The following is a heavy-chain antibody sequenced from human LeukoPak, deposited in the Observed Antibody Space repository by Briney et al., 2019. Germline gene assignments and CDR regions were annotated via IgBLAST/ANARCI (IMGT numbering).Heavy chain of an antibody. Sequence: ASVKVSCKLSGYSLTELSIHWVRQAPGKGLEWMGGFDPEYQKTIYAERFQDRVTLTEDTSTDTAYMELSSLRSDDTAVYYCARKSLEGSGSYIPHYYYMDVWGKGTMVTISS. CDR2: FDPEYQKT. J-gene: IGHJ6*03. CDR3: ARKSLEGSGSYIPHYYYMDV. V-gene: IGHV1-24*01. D-gene: IGHD3-10*01. CDR1: GYSLTELS.